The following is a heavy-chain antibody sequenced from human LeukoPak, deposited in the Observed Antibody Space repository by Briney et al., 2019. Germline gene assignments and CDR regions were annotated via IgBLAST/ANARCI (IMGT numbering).Heavy chain of an antibody. V-gene: IGHV7-4-1*02. J-gene: IGHJ6*03. CDR3: ARMVYRRYYYYMDV. Sequence: ASVKVSCKASGYTFTGYYMHWVRQAPGQGLEWMGWINTNTGNPTYAQGFTGRFVFSLDTSVSTAYLQISSLKAEDTAVYYCARMVYRRYYYYMDVWGKGTTVTVSS. D-gene: IGHD2-8*01. CDR2: INTNTGNP. CDR1: GYTFTGYY.